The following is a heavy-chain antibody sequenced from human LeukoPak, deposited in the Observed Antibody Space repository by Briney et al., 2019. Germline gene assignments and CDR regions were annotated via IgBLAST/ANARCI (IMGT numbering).Heavy chain of an antibody. J-gene: IGHJ4*02. V-gene: IGHV3-7*01. Sequence: GGSLRLSCAASGFTFSHHFMTWIRQAPGKGLEWLANILPDGSQKYYVDSVKGRFTISRDNPKNSLYLQINNLRAEDTAVYYCGRLAHNAWYAIDFWGQGTLVTVSS. D-gene: IGHD2-2*01. CDR3: GRLAHNAWYAIDF. CDR2: ILPDGSQK. CDR1: GFTFSHHF.